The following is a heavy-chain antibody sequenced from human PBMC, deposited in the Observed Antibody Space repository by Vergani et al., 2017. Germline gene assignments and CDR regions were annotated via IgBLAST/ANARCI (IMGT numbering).Heavy chain of an antibody. CDR2: MYTSGHT. J-gene: IGHJ6*03. Sequence: QVQLQESGPGLLKPSQTLSLTCTVSGASVSRGTYYWTWIRPPAGKKLEWIVRMYTSGHTIYNPSLESRVTMSVDTSKNQFSLQLSSVTAAATAVYYCSRASHCINCYSEGPNGPGYYYMDVWGKGTTVTVSS. D-gene: IGHD2-21*01. CDR1: GASVSRGTYY. V-gene: IGHV4-61*02. CDR3: SRASHCINCYSEGPNGPGYYYMDV.